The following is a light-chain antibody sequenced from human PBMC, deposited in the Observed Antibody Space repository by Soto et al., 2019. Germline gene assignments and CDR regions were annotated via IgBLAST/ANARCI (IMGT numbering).Light chain of an antibody. CDR3: SSNAGSNSVV. J-gene: IGLJ2*01. Sequence: QSALTQPPSASGSPGQSVTISCTGTSSDVGGYNYVSWYQQHPGKAPKLMIYEVSKRPSGVPDRFSGSKSGNTASLTVFGLQAEDEADYYCSSNAGSNSVVFGGGIKLTVL. CDR1: SSDVGGYNY. V-gene: IGLV2-8*01. CDR2: EVS.